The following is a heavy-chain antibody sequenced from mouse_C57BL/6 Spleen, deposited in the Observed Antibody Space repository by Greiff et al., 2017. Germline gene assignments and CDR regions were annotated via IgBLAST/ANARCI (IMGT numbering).Heavy chain of an antibody. J-gene: IGHJ4*01. Sequence: QVQLQQPGAELVRPGSSVKLSCKASGYTFTSYWMHWVKQRPIQGLEWIGNIDPSDSETHYNQKFKDKATLTVDKSSSTAYMQLSSLTSEDSAVYYCARLQGYAMDDWGQGTSVTVSS. CDR1: GYTFTSYW. CDR2: IDPSDSET. CDR3: ARLQGYAMDD. V-gene: IGHV1-52*01.